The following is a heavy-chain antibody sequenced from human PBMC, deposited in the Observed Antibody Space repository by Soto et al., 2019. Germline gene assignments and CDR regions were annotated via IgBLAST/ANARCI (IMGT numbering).Heavy chain of an antibody. CDR3: ARDFLFDY. CDR2: ISYDGSNK. Sequence: TGGSLRLSCAASGFTFSSYAMHWVRQAPGKGLEWVAVISYDGSNKYYADSVKGRFTISRDNSKNTLYLQMNSLRAEDTAVYYCARDFLFDYWGQGTLVTVSS. CDR1: GFTFSSYA. J-gene: IGHJ4*02. V-gene: IGHV3-30-3*01.